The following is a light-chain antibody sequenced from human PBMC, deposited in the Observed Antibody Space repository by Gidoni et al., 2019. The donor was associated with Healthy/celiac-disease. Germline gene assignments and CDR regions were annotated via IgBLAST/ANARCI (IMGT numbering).Light chain of an antibody. CDR3: QHQRT. J-gene: IGKJ1*01. CDR2: DAS. V-gene: IGKV3-11*01. Sequence: EIVLTQSPATLSLSPGERATLSCTASQSGSSYLAWYHQKPGQAPRLLLYDASNRATGIPARFSGSGSGTDFTLTISSLEPEDFAVYYCQHQRTFGQGTKVEIK. CDR1: QSGSSY.